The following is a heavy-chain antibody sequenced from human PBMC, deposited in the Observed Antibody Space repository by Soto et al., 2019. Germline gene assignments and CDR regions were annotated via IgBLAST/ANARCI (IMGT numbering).Heavy chain of an antibody. CDR3: ARDLICFCGSCYPPRGLFDP. J-gene: IGHJ2*01. D-gene: IGHD2-15*01. Sequence: PGRSPRLCCAASRLTFSSYAMHCVRQAPGKELEWVAVISYDGTNKNYADSVKGRFTISRDNSKNTLYLQMNSLRDEDTAVYYCARDLICFCGSCYPPRGLFDP. CDR1: RLTFSSYA. V-gene: IGHV3-30-3*01. CDR2: ISYDGTNK.